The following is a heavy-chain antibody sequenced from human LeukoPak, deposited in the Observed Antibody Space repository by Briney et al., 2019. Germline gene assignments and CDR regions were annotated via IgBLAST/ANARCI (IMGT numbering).Heavy chain of an antibody. D-gene: IGHD3-10*02. CDR1: GFTFSSYN. CDR3: AELGITMIGGV. Sequence: GGSLRLSCAASGFTFSSYNMNWVRQAPGKGLEWVSSITSSSTYIYYADSVKGRFTISRDNARNSLYLQMNSLRAEDTAVYYCAELGITMIGGVWGKGTTVTISS. CDR2: ITSSSTYI. V-gene: IGHV3-21*01. J-gene: IGHJ6*04.